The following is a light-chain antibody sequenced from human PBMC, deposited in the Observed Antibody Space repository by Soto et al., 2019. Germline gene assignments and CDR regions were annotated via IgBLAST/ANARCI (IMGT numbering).Light chain of an antibody. V-gene: IGLV2-11*01. CDR2: DVS. CDR1: SSNVGGSNY. Sequence: QSVLTQPRSVSGSPGQSVTISCTGSSSNVGGSNYVSWYQQHPGKAPKVMIYDVSKRPSGVPDRFSGSKSGNTASLTISGLQADDEADYYCCSYAGINPVVFGGGTKLTVL. J-gene: IGLJ2*01. CDR3: CSYAGINPVV.